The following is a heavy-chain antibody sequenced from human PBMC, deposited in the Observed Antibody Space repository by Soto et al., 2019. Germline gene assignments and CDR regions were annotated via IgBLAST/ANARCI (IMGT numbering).Heavy chain of an antibody. Sequence: VQLVQSGAEVKKPGASVKVSCKASGYTFSSYEMDWVRQAPGKGPEWVAYINSGGSRIYYADSVKGRFTISRDDAKNSLYLQMNSLRAEDTAVYYCVKEKSVMYSGYDAFDIWGQGTMVTVS. V-gene: IGHV3-48*03. D-gene: IGHD5-12*01. CDR1: GYTFSSYE. CDR2: INSGGSRI. CDR3: VKEKSVMYSGYDAFDI. J-gene: IGHJ3*02.